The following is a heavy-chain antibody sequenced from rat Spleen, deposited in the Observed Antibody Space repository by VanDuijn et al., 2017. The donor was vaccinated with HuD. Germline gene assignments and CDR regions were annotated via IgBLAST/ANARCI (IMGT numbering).Heavy chain of an antibody. D-gene: IGHD1-4*01. J-gene: IGHJ3*01. V-gene: IGHV5-7*01. CDR1: GFTFSNYG. CDR3: ARHELPGYNWFAY. CDR2: IIYDGSNT. Sequence: EVQLVESGGGLVQPGRSLKLSCAASGFTFSNYGMAWVRQAPKKGLEWVAAIIYDGSNTYYRDSVKGRFTISRDNAKSTLYLQMDSLRSEDTATYYCARHELPGYNWFAYWGQGTLVTVSS.